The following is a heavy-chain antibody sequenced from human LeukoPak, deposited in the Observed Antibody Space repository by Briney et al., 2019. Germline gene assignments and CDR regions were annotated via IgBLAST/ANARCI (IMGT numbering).Heavy chain of an antibody. J-gene: IGHJ4*02. CDR3: TITIFGVDYTDY. CDR1: GFTFSNAW. D-gene: IGHD3-3*01. Sequence: GGSLRLSCAASGFTFSNAWMSWVRQAPGKGLEWVGRIKSKTDGGTTDYAAPVKGRFTISRDDSKNTLYLQMNSLKTEDTAVYYCTITIFGVDYTDYWGQGTLVTVSS. CDR2: IKSKTDGGTT. V-gene: IGHV3-15*01.